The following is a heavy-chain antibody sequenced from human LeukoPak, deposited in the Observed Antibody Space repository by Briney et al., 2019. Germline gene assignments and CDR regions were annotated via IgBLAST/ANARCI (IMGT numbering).Heavy chain of an antibody. CDR1: GGSISSGSYY. Sequence: SQTLSLTCTVSGGSISSGSYYWIWIRQPPGKGLEWIGYISYSGSTNYNPSLKSRVTMSVDTSKNQFSLKLSSVTAADTAVYYCARGRMATITSRCFDYWGQGTLVTVSS. CDR2: ISYSGST. CDR3: ARGRMATITSRCFDY. J-gene: IGHJ4*02. V-gene: IGHV4-61*01. D-gene: IGHD5-24*01.